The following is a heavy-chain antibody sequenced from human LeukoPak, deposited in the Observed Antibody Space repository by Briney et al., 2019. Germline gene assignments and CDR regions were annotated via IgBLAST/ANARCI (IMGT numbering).Heavy chain of an antibody. CDR1: GFTFRSYW. CDR3: ARVSSLWSFDS. V-gene: IGHV3-74*01. J-gene: IGHJ4*02. D-gene: IGHD3-10*01. Sequence: GGSLRLSCAASGFTFRSYWMHWVRQTPGKGLVWVSRISPDGGSTAYADSVKGRFTISRDNARNTLYLQLRSLGAEDTALYYCARVSSLWSFDSWGQGTLVTVSS. CDR2: ISPDGGST.